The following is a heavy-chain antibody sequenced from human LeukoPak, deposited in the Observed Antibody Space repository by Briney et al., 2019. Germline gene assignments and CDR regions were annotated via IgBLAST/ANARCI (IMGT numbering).Heavy chain of an antibody. Sequence: GGSLRLSCAASGFTFSNCATSWVRQAPEKGLEWVSGISGSGSSTYYANSVKGRFTISRDNSKNTLSLQLNSLRAEDTAVYYCAKGTSSSCYSAPNYWGQGTLVTVSS. CDR3: AKGTSSSCYSAPNY. V-gene: IGHV3-23*01. CDR1: GFTFSNCA. CDR2: ISGSGSST. D-gene: IGHD2-15*01. J-gene: IGHJ4*02.